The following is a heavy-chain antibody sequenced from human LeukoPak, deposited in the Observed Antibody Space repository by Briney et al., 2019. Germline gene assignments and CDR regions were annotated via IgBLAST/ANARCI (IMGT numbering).Heavy chain of an antibody. CDR1: GFTFSSYG. D-gene: IGHD6-19*01. CDR2: ISGSGGST. Sequence: GGTLRLSCAASGFTFSSYGMSWVRQAPGKGLEWVSAISGSGGSTYYADSVKGRFTISRDNSKNTLYLQMNSLRAEDTAVYYCAKVVAVAGKSVRPIHMDVWGKGTTVTISS. CDR3: AKVVAVAGKSVRPIHMDV. V-gene: IGHV3-23*01. J-gene: IGHJ6*03.